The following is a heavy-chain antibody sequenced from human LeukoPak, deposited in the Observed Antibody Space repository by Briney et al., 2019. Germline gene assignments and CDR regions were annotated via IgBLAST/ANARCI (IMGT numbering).Heavy chain of an antibody. J-gene: IGHJ4*02. V-gene: IGHV3-23*01. CDR2: ISGSGGST. Sequence: GGSLRLSCAATGFPFSIYAMGWVRQAPGKGLDWVSAISGSGGSTYYADSVKGRFTISRDNSKNTLYLQMNSLRAEDTPVYSCAKARIVVVPAAIGYWGQGTLVTVSS. D-gene: IGHD2-2*01. CDR1: GFPFSIYA. CDR3: AKARIVVVPAAIGY.